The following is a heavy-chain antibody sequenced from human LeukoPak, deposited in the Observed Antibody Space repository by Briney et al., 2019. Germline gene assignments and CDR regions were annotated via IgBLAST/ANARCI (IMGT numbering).Heavy chain of an antibody. CDR1: GYTFTSYD. Sequence: GASAKVSCKASGYTFTSYDINWVRQATGQGLEWMAYMNPNSGNTGYAQTFQGRVTITWNTSINTAYMELSSLRSDDTALYYCAREGFDVWGQGTVVTVSS. CDR3: AREGFDV. J-gene: IGHJ3*01. CDR2: MNPNSGNT. V-gene: IGHV1-8*03.